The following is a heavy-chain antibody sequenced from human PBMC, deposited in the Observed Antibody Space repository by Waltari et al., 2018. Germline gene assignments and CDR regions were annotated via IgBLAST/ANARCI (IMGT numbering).Heavy chain of an antibody. D-gene: IGHD2-15*01. J-gene: IGHJ4*02. CDR1: GLPFRDYA. Sequence: EGQLLASGGGLVQPAGSLRISCAASGLPFRDYAMHWVRQAPGKGLEWVSRVRDSGQTTHYEDSARGRLTISRDNSKNTLYLRRKGLGVEDTAIYCCARDAWHGGYFFDLWGQGTLVTVAS. CDR2: VRDSGQTT. V-gene: IGHV3-23*01. CDR3: ARDAWHGGYFFDL.